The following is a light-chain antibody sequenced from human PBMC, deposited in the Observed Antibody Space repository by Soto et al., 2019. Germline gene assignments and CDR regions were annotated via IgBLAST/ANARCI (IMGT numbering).Light chain of an antibody. CDR1: QSVSSRY. Sequence: EIVLTQSPGTLSLSPGERATLSCRASQSVSSRYFAWYQQKPGQAPRPLIYGASSRAIGIPDRFSGSGSGTDFTLTISRLEPEDVAVYYWQQYGSSPWTFGEGTKVEIK. CDR3: QQYGSSPWT. CDR2: GAS. V-gene: IGKV3-20*01. J-gene: IGKJ1*01.